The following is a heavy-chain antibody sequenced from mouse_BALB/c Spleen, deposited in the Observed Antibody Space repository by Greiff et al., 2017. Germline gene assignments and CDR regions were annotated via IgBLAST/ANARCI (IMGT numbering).Heavy chain of an antibody. CDR1: GFTFSNYW. CDR2: IRLKSNNYAT. V-gene: IGHV6-6*02. CDR3: TRLSPYYLFDY. J-gene: IGHJ2*01. D-gene: IGHD1-1*01. Sequence: EVKLVESGGGLVQPGGSMKLSCVASGFTFSNYWMNWVRQSPEKGLEWVAEIRLKSNNYATHYAESVKGRFTISRDDSKSSVYLQMNNLRAEDTGIYYCTRLSPYYLFDYWGQGTTLTVSS.